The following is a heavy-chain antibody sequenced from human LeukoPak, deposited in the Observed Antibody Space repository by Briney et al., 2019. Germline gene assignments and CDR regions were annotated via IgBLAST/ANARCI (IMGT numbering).Heavy chain of an antibody. V-gene: IGHV4-34*01. Sequence: NTSETLSITCAVYGGSFSGYYWSWIRQPPGKGLEWIGEINHSGSTNYNPSLKSRVTISVDTSKNQFSLKLSSVTAADTAVYYCATVPSYSGYDGGWFDPWGQGTLVTVSS. CDR2: INHSGST. D-gene: IGHD5-12*01. CDR3: ATVPSYSGYDGGWFDP. CDR1: GGSFSGYY. J-gene: IGHJ5*02.